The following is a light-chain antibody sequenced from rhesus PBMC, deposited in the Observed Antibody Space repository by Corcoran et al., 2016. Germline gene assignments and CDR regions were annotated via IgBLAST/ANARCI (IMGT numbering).Light chain of an antibody. CDR2: GAS. CDR1: DSVSNY. V-gene: IGKV3S9*01. CDR3: QQYYDWNS. J-gene: IGKJ2*01. Sequence: EIMMTQSPATLSLSPGERASLSCRASDSVSNYVAWYQQKPEQAPRLLISGASSRATGIPDRFSGSGAGTDFSLIISSLEPEDVGLYYCQQYYDWNSFGQGTKVEI.